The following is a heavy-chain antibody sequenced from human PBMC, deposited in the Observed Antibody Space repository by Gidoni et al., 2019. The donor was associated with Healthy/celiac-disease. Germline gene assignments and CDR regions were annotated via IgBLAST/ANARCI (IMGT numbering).Heavy chain of an antibody. V-gene: IGHV1-46*01. CDR2: INPSGGST. CDR3: ARDPGIGQWLPFDY. J-gene: IGHJ4*02. CDR1: GYTFTSYY. D-gene: IGHD6-19*01. Sequence: QVQLVQSGAEVKKPGASVKVSCQASGYTFTSYYRHWVRQAPGQGLGWMGIINPSGGSTSYAQKFQGRVTMTRDTSTSTVYMELSSLRSEDTAVYDCARDPGIGQWLPFDYWGQGTLVTVSS.